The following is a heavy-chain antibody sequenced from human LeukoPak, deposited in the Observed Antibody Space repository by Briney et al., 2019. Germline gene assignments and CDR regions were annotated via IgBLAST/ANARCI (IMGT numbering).Heavy chain of an antibody. J-gene: IGHJ4*02. CDR2: IRSDGSNK. D-gene: IGHD6-19*01. V-gene: IGHV3-30*02. CDR1: GFTFITYG. Sequence: GGSLRLSCAASGFTFITYGMHWVRQAPGKGLNWVAFIRSDGSNKYYADSVKGRFTISRDNSKNTLYLQMNSLRAEDTAVYYCAKDSVAGIHHDWGQGTLVTVSS. CDR3: AKDSVAGIHHD.